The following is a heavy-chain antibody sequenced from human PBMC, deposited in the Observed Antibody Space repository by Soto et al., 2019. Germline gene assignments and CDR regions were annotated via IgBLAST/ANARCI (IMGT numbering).Heavy chain of an antibody. Sequence: GESLNISCKGSGYSFTRYWIGWVRQKPGKGLEWMGIIYPGDSDTRYSPSFQGQVTISADKSISTAYLQWSSLKASDTAIYYCARLLTPANFFDAFDIWGQGTMVTVSS. V-gene: IGHV5-51*01. J-gene: IGHJ3*02. D-gene: IGHD2-2*01. CDR2: IYPGDSDT. CDR1: GYSFTRYW. CDR3: ARLLTPANFFDAFDI.